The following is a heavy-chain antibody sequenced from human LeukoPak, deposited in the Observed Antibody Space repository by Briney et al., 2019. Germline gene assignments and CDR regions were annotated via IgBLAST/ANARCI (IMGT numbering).Heavy chain of an antibody. CDR2: IYSGGST. J-gene: IGHJ4*02. D-gene: IGHD6-13*01. Sequence: GGSLRLSCAASGFTVSSNYMSWVRQAPGKGLEWVSVIYSGGSTYYADSVRGRSTISRDNSKNTLYLQMNSLRAEDTAVYYCARDGTAAAGFDYWGQGTLVTVSS. V-gene: IGHV3-53*01. CDR3: ARDGTAAAGFDY. CDR1: GFTVSSNY.